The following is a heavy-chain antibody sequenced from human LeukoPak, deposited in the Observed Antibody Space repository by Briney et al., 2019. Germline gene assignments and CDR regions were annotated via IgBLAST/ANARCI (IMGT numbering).Heavy chain of an antibody. CDR1: GYTFSGYY. J-gene: IGHJ4*02. D-gene: IGHD3-22*01. CDR3: ARVSNYDSSGYCDFDY. V-gene: IGHV1-2*06. CDR2: TNANSGGT. Sequence: GASVKVSCKASGYTFSGYYMHWVRQAPGQGLEWMGRTNANSGGTHYARKFQGRVTMTRDTSITTVYMELSRLRSDDTAVYYCARVSNYDSSGYCDFDYWGQGTLVTASS.